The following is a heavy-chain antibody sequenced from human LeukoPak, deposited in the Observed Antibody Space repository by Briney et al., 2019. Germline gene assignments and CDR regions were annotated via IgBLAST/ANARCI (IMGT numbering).Heavy chain of an antibody. D-gene: IGHD1-1*01. Sequence: GGSLRLSCAASGFTFSSYAMHWVRRAPGKGLEWVAVISYDGSNKYYADSVKGRCTISRDNSKNTPYLQMNSLRAEDTAVYYRQGSGWDWGQGTLVTVSS. J-gene: IGHJ4*02. CDR1: GFTFSSYA. V-gene: IGHV3-30*04. CDR2: ISYDGSNK. CDR3: QGSGWD.